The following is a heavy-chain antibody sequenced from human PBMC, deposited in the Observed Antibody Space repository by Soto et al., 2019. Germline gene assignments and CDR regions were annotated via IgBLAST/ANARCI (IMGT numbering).Heavy chain of an antibody. CDR3: ARVRGEGWFDP. Sequence: QVQLVESGGGVVQPGRSLRLSCAASGFTFSSYGMHWVRQAPGKGLEWVAVISYDGSNKYYADSVKGRFTISRDNSKNTLYLQMNSLRAEDTAVYYCARVRGEGWFDPWGQGTLVTVSS. D-gene: IGHD3-16*01. CDR1: GFTFSSYG. V-gene: IGHV3-30-3*01. CDR2: ISYDGSNK. J-gene: IGHJ5*02.